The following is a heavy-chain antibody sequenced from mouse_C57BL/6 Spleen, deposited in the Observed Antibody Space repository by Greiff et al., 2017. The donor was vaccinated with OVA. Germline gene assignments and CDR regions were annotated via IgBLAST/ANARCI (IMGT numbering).Heavy chain of an antibody. CDR2: IYPSDSET. V-gene: IGHV1-61*01. D-gene: IGHD2-1*01. CDR1: GYTLTSYW. CDR3: ARRGYYGNEGFAY. Sequence: QVQLQQPGAELVRPGSSVKLSCKASGYTLTSYWMDWVKQRPGQGLEWIGNIYPSDSETHYNQKFKDKATLTVDKSSSTAYMQLSSLTSEDSAVYYCARRGYYGNEGFAYWGQGTLVTVSA. J-gene: IGHJ3*01.